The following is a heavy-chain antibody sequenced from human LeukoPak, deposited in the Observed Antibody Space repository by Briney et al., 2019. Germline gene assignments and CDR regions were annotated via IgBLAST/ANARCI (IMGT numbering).Heavy chain of an antibody. D-gene: IGHD7-27*01. CDR2: INPNSGGT. Sequence: ASVNVSHKASGYTFTGYYMHWVRQAPGQGLEWMGWINPNSGGTNYAQKFQGRVTMTRDTSISTAYMELSRLRSDDTAVYYCARGRERLTGNWFDPWGQGTLVTVSS. CDR1: GYTFTGYY. V-gene: IGHV1-2*02. CDR3: ARGRERLTGNWFDP. J-gene: IGHJ5*02.